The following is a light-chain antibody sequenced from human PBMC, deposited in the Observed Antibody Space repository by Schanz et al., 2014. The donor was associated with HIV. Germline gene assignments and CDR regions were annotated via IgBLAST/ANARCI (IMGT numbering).Light chain of an antibody. Sequence: EIVMTQSPATLSLSPGERATLSCRASQSISFNHLAWYQQKPGQAPRLLIYGASSRATGIPDRFSGSGSGTDFTLTISRLEPEDFAVYYCQQYTASPRTFGQGTKVEIK. CDR2: GAS. CDR3: QQYTASPRT. J-gene: IGKJ1*01. V-gene: IGKV3-20*01. CDR1: QSISFNH.